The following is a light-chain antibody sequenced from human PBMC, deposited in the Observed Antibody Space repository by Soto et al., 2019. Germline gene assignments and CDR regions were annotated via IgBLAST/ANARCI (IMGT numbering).Light chain of an antibody. V-gene: IGKV1-39*01. CDR3: QQYNSWWT. CDR1: QNIFSY. CDR2: AAS. J-gene: IGKJ1*01. Sequence: DIQMTQSPSSLSASVGDRVTITCRASQNIFSYLSWYQHKPGKAPKLLIYAASSLQSGVPSRFSGSGSGTDFALTISSLQPEDLATFYCQQYNSWWTFGQGTKVEIK.